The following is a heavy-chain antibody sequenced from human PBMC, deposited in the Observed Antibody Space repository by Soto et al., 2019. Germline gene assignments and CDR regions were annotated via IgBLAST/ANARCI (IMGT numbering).Heavy chain of an antibody. CDR1: GFTFGDYY. CDR2: IGNRGTAI. Sequence: GGSLRLSCAASGFTFGDYYMTWIRQAPGKGLEWVSFIGNRGTAIYYPDSVKGRFTIFRAHAKNSLYLQMNRLRAEDTAMYYCARDLRAVGMASRFDPWGQGTLVTVSS. V-gene: IGHV3-11*01. CDR3: ARDLRAVGMASRFDP. J-gene: IGHJ5*02. D-gene: IGHD6-13*01.